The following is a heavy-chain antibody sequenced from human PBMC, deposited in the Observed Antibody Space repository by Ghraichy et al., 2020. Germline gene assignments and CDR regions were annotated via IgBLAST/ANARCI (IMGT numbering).Heavy chain of an antibody. CDR1: GFTFSSYA. CDR2: ISASGGIT. CDR3: AKDLPYYSDSSGYYYDWYFDL. V-gene: IGHV3-23*01. D-gene: IGHD3-22*01. J-gene: IGHJ2*01. Sequence: GGSLRLSCAASGFTFSSYAMSWVRQAPGKGLEWVSVISASGGITDYADSVKGRFTISRDNSKNTLYLQMNSLRAEDTAVYYCAKDLPYYSDSSGYYYDWYFDLWGRGTLVTVSS.